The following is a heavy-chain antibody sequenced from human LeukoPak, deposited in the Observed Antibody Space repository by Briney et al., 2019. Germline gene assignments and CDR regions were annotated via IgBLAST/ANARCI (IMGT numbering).Heavy chain of an antibody. CDR3: ARAAITMARGVYRFDP. CDR1: GFTFSDYY. V-gene: IGHV3-11*05. J-gene: IGHJ5*02. Sequence: GGSLILSCAASGFTFSDYYMSWIRQAPGKGLEWVSYISSSSSYTNYADSVKGRFTISRDNAKNSPYLQMNSLRAEDTAVYYCARAAITMARGVYRFDPWGQGTLVTVSS. D-gene: IGHD3-10*01. CDR2: ISSSSSYT.